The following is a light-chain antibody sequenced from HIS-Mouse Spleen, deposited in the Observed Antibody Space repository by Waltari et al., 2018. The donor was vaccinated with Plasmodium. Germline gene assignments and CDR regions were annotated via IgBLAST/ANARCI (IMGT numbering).Light chain of an antibody. CDR1: QGISSN. J-gene: IGKJ4*01. CDR2: VAS. V-gene: IGKV1-8*01. CDR3: QQYYSYPLT. Sequence: AIRMTQSPSPFSASTGDRVTITCRASQGISSNLAWYQQKPGKAPKLLCFVASTFQIGVPSRFSGSGSVTDFTLTISCLQSEDFATYYCQQYYSYPLTFGGGTKVEIK.